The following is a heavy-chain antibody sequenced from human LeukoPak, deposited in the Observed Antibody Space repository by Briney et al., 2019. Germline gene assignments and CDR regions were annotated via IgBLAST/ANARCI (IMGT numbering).Heavy chain of an antibody. CDR2: ISWNSGSI. CDR3: AKDWGLRDDAFDI. CDR1: GFTFDDYA. D-gene: IGHD3-16*01. V-gene: IGHV3-9*01. J-gene: IGHJ3*02. Sequence: GRSLRLSCAASGFTFDDYAMHWVRQAPGKGLERVSGISWNSGSIGYADSVKGRFTISRDDAKNSLYLQMNSLRAEDTALYYCAKDWGLRDDAFDIWGQGTMVTVSS.